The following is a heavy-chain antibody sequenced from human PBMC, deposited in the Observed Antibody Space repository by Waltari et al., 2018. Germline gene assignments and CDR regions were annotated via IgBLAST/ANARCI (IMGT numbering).Heavy chain of an antibody. CDR2: IIPIFGTA. CDR3: LLVAGYYYYGMDV. D-gene: IGHD6-19*01. Sequence: QVQLVQSGAEVKKPGSSVKVSCKASGGTFSSYAISWVRQAPGQGLEWMGGIIPIFGTANCAQKFQGRVTITTYESTSTAYMELSSLRSEDTAVYYCLLVAGYYYYGMDVWGQGTTVTVSS. CDR1: GGTFSSYA. J-gene: IGHJ6*02. V-gene: IGHV1-69*05.